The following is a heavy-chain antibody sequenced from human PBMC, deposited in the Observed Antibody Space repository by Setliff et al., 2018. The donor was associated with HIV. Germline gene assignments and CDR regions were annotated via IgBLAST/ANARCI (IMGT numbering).Heavy chain of an antibody. CDR1: GFTFGHYV. Sequence: PGGSLRLSCAASGFTFGHYVMHWVRQAPGKGLEWVSGIKWNGGTLIYADSVKGRFTISRDNSKKTLYLQMNSLRPEDTVVYHCEKARSEYQLMPWYYYMDVWGQGTTVTVSS. CDR2: IKWNGGTL. J-gene: IGHJ6*03. V-gene: IGHV3-9*01. D-gene: IGHD6-6*01. CDR3: EKARSEYQLMPWYYYMDV.